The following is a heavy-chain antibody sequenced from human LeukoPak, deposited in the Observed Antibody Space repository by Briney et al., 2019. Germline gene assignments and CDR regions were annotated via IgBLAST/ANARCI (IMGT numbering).Heavy chain of an antibody. V-gene: IGHV4-34*01. Sequence: SETLSLTCAVYGGSFSGYYWSWIRQPPGKGLEWIGEINHRGSTNYNPSLKSRVTISVDTSKNQFSLKLSSVTAADTAVYYCASIVGATFLDFWGQGTLVTVSS. CDR1: GGSFSGYY. CDR3: ASIVGATFLDF. D-gene: IGHD1-26*01. J-gene: IGHJ4*02. CDR2: INHRGST.